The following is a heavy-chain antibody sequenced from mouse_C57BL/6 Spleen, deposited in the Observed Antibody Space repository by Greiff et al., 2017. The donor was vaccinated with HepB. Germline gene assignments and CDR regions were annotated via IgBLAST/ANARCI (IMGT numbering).Heavy chain of an antibody. D-gene: IGHD4-1*02. CDR1: GFTFSSYG. V-gene: IGHV5-6*01. CDR3: ASHSTGRYFDY. Sequence: DVHLVESGGDLVKPGGSLKLSCAASGFTFSSYGMSWVRQTPDKRLEWVATISSGGSYTYYPDSVKGRFTISRDNAKNTLYLQMSSLKSEDTAMYYCASHSTGRYFDYWGQGTTLTVSS. CDR2: ISSGGSYT. J-gene: IGHJ2*01.